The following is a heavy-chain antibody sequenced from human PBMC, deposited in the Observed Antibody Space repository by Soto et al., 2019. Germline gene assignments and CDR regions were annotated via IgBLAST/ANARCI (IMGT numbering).Heavy chain of an antibody. J-gene: IGHJ4*02. V-gene: IGHV1-3*05. CDR1: GYTFTSYD. D-gene: IGHD3-22*01. Sequence: QVQLVQSGAEEKKPGASVKVSCKASGYTFTSYDMHWVRQAPGQRLEWMGWINAGNGNTKYSQKFQGRVTMTRNTSASTAYMELSSLRSEDTAVYYCARGMRYYYWDDYWGQGTLVTVSS. CDR2: INAGNGNT. CDR3: ARGMRYYYWDDY.